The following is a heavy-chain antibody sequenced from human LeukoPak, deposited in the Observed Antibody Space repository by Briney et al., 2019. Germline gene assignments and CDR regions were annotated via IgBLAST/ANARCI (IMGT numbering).Heavy chain of an antibody. CDR2: FSYSGNT. Sequence: SETLSLTCTVSGGSISSTIYYWAWIRQPPGKGLEWIGSFSYSGNTFYNSSLTSRVSISEDTSKNQFSLKLTSVTAADTAVYYCARPPLLWGQGILVTVFS. V-gene: IGHV4-39*01. J-gene: IGHJ4*02. CDR1: GGSISSTIYY. CDR3: ARPPLL. D-gene: IGHD2-21*01.